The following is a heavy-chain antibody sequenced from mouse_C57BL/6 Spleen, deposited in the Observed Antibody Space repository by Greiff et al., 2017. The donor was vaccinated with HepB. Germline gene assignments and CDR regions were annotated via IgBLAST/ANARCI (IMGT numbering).Heavy chain of an antibody. V-gene: IGHV2-3*01. J-gene: IGHJ3*01. CDR2: IWGDGST. D-gene: IGHD1-1*01. CDR1: GFSLTSYG. CDR3: ARLITTVVATPFAY. Sequence: VQGVESGPGLVAPSQSLSITCTVSGFSLTSYGVSWVRQPPGKGLEWLGVIWGDGSTNYHSALISRLSISKDNSKSQVFLKLNSLQTDDTATYYCARLITTVVATPFAYWGQGTLVTVSA.